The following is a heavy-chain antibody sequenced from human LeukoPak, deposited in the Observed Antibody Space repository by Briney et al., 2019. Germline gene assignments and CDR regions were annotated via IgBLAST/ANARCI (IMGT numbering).Heavy chain of an antibody. CDR3: AKGAYSGSYLGPFDY. Sequence: GGSLRLSRAASGYTFTSYAMSWVRQAPGKGLEWVSAISASGGSTDFADSVNGRFPISRDKSKNTLYLQMNSLRAEDTAVYFCAKGAYSGSYLGPFDYWGQGTLVTVSS. D-gene: IGHD1-26*01. V-gene: IGHV3-23*01. CDR2: ISASGGST. CDR1: GYTFTSYA. J-gene: IGHJ4*02.